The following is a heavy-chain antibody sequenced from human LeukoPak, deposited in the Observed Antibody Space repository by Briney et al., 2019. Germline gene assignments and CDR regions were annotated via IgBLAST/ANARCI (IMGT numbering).Heavy chain of an antibody. Sequence: GGSLRLSCAASGFTFSRYWMSWVRQAPRKGLEWVANIKQDGSEKYYVDSVKGRFTISRDNAKNSLFLQMNSLRAEDTAAYYCARDKGDYDTSGSLFVFGGQGTLVTVSS. V-gene: IGHV3-7*03. CDR1: GFTFSRYW. D-gene: IGHD3-22*01. CDR3: ARDKGDYDTSGSLFVF. J-gene: IGHJ4*02. CDR2: IKQDGSEK.